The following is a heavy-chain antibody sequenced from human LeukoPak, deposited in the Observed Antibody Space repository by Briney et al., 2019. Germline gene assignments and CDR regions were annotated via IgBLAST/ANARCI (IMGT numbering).Heavy chain of an antibody. CDR1: GYTFTVNY. CDR3: ARGQGSSWFDY. Sequence: ASVKVSCKASGYTFTVNYMHWVRQAPGQGLEWMGWINPNSGVTICAQKFQGRVTLTRDTSINTAYLELSTLRSDDTAIYYCARGQGSSWFDYWGQGTLVTVSS. J-gene: IGHJ4*02. D-gene: IGHD6-13*01. V-gene: IGHV1-2*02. CDR2: INPNSGVT.